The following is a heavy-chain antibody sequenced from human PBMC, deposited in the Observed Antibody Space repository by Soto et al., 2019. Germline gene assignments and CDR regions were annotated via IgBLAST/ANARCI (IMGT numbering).Heavy chain of an antibody. CDR2: ISAYNGKT. CDR3: ARDNPVVVVPIGWFDP. D-gene: IGHD3-22*01. V-gene: IGHV1-18*01. J-gene: IGHJ5*02. CDR1: GYTFTSYG. Sequence: QVQLVQSGAEVKKPGASVKVSCKASGYTFTSYGISWVRQAPGQGLEWMGWISAYNGKTNYAQKLQGRVTMTTDTSKSTAYVELRSLRSDDTAVYYCARDNPVVVVPIGWFDPWGQGTLVTVSS.